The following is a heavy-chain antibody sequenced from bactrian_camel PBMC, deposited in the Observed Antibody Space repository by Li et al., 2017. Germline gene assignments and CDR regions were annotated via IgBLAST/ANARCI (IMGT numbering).Heavy chain of an antibody. CDR3: AARFGTLQCPSSIGSGF. J-gene: IGHJ6*01. CDR2: ILRTGLTS. CDR1: GLTFRNSD. Sequence: DVQLVESGGGLVQPGGSLTLSCTVSGLTFRNSDMNWVRHSPEKGLEWVATILRTGLTSWYADAVKGRFTISRDNSKNTLSLQMTGLLPEDTAMYYCAARFGTLQCPSSIGSGFWGQGTQVTVS. V-gene: IGHV3S40*01.